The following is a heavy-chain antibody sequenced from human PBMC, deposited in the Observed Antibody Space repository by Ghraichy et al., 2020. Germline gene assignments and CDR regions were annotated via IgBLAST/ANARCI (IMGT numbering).Heavy chain of an antibody. D-gene: IGHD4-17*01. J-gene: IGHJ6*02. CDR3: TRDSYRDYGLGYYYYGMDV. V-gene: IGHV3-74*01. CDR1: GFTFSSYW. Sequence: GGSLRLSCAASGFTFSSYWMHWVRQAPGKELVWVSRINTDGNYTSYADSVKGRFTISRDNAKNTLYLQMNSLRAEDTAVYYCTRDSYRDYGLGYYYYGMDVWGQGTTVTVSS. CDR2: INTDGNYT.